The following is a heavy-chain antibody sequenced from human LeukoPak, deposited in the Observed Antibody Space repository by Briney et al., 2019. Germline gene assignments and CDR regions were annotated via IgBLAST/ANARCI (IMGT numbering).Heavy chain of an antibody. Sequence: ASVKVSCKASGNTFTSYYIHWVRQAPGQGLEWMGRIIPILGISNYARKFQGRVTITADKSTSTAYMELSSLRSEDTAVYYCARAVQHSYYYDSSGYHLDYWGQGTLVTVSS. CDR3: ARAVQHSYYYDSSGYHLDY. CDR2: IIPILGIS. D-gene: IGHD3-22*01. J-gene: IGHJ4*02. V-gene: IGHV1-69*04. CDR1: GNTFTSYY.